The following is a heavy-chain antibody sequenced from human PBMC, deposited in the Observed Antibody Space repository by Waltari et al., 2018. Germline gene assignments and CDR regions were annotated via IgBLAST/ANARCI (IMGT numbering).Heavy chain of an antibody. CDR2: IIPIFGTA. J-gene: IGHJ4*02. V-gene: IGHV1-69*01. Sequence: QVQLVQSGAEVKKPGSSVKVSCKASGGTFSSYAISWVRQAPGPGLEWMGGIIPIFGTANYAQKFQGRVTITADESTSTAYMELSSLRSEDTAVYYCARSILPKGTISSWYVAFDYWGQGTLVTVSS. CDR3: ARSILPKGTISSWYVAFDY. D-gene: IGHD6-13*01. CDR1: GGTFSSYA.